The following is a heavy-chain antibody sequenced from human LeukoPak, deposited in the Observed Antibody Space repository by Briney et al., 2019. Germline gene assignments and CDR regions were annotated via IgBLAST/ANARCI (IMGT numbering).Heavy chain of an antibody. V-gene: IGHV1-2*02. CDR3: ARDLGGATTTSDY. CDR2: INPNSGGT. CDR1: GYTFTGYY. Sequence: GASVKVSCKASGYTFTGYYMHWVRQAPGQGPEWMGWINPNSGGTNYAQKFQGRVTMTRDTSISTAYMELSRLRSDDTAVYYCARDLGGATTTSDYWGQGTLVAVSS. J-gene: IGHJ4*02. D-gene: IGHD1-26*01.